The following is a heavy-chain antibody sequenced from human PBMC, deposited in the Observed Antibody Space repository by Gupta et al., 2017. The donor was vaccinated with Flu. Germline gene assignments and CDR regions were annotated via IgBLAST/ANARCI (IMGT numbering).Heavy chain of an antibody. J-gene: IGHJ4*02. Sequence: QWQLVPSGGGVVQTGRSLRLSCSVSELTLSSFVMHWVRQAPGKGLEGVAIISDDGSNTYYVDSVKGRFTISRDNSKNTVYLQMNSLRAEDTAVYYCAKDFWTGYHTDTLQYWGQGTPVTVSS. CDR1: ELTLSSFV. V-gene: IGHV3-30*18. CDR2: ISDDGSNT. D-gene: IGHD3-3*01. CDR3: AKDFWTGYHTDTLQY.